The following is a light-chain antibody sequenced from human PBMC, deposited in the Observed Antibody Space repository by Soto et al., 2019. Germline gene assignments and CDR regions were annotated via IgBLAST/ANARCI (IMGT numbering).Light chain of an antibody. J-gene: IGKJ1*01. V-gene: IGKV3-20*01. CDR2: GAS. Sequence: ETVLTQSPGTLSLSPGERATLSCRASQSVTSNYLAWYQQKPGQAPRLLMSGASNRASGVPVRFSGSGSGTDFTLTITRLEPEDFALYYCQQYGGSPITFGLGTKVDIK. CDR3: QQYGGSPIT. CDR1: QSVTSNY.